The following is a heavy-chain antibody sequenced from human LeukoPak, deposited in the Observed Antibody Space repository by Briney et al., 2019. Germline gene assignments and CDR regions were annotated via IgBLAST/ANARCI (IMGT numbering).Heavy chain of an antibody. CDR1: GFSFSSYG. J-gene: IGHJ6*02. CDR2: TSFDGSHK. CDR3: AKEGQQVGYYYGLGV. D-gene: IGHD1-26*01. Sequence: GRSLRLSCGASGFSFSSYGMHWVRQAPGKGLEWVSLTSFDGSHKDYTNSVKGRFTISRDNSRNTLYLQMNSLRGEDTAVYYCAKEGQQVGYYYGLGVWGQGTTVTVSS. V-gene: IGHV3-30*18.